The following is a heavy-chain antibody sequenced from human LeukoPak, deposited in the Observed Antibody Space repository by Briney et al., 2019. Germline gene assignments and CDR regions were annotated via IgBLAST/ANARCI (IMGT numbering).Heavy chain of an antibody. CDR2: INPNSGGT. V-gene: IGHV1-2*02. Sequence: ASVKVSCKASGYTFTSYGISWVRQAPGQGLEWMGWINPNSGGTNYAQKFQGRVTMTRDTSISTAYMELSRLRSDDTAVYYCARVEYGDYPNYYYMDVWGKGTTVTVSS. CDR3: ARVEYGDYPNYYYMDV. J-gene: IGHJ6*03. D-gene: IGHD4-17*01. CDR1: GYTFTSYG.